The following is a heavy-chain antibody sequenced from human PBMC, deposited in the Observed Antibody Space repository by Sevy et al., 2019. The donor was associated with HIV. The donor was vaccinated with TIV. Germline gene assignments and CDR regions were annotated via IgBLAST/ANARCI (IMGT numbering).Heavy chain of an antibody. D-gene: IGHD6-13*01. CDR1: GFTFRNFG. Sequence: GGSLRLSCAASGFTFRNFGMHWVRQVPGKGLEWVTFIRYDGSGKYYAASVKGRFTISRDDSNNTLYLQMDSLRTEDTAIYYCAKDMAGPGRRYFDYWGQGTLVTVSS. CDR3: AKDMAGPGRRYFDY. CDR2: IRYDGSGK. J-gene: IGHJ4*02. V-gene: IGHV3-30*02.